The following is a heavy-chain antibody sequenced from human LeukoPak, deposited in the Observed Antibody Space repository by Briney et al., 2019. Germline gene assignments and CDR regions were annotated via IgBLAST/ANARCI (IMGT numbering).Heavy chain of an antibody. CDR2: IYHRGST. D-gene: IGHD3-22*01. Sequence: SETLSLTCTVSGNSISSDDWWTWVRQPPGRGLELIGEIYHRGSTNYNPSLNSRVTISIDKSRNQFSLMLSSVTAADTAVYYCARRQYYDSTGYFVYWGQGTLVTVSS. CDR3: ARRQYYDSTGYFVY. CDR1: GNSISSDDW. V-gene: IGHV4-4*02. J-gene: IGHJ4*02.